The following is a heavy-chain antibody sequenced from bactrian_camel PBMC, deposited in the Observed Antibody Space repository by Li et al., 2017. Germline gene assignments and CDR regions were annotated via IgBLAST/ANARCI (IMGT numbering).Heavy chain of an antibody. D-gene: IGHD5*01. J-gene: IGHJ4*01. CDR2: IWTGIGST. CDR3: ATGPMGWGTPGNY. CDR1: GYSFSRLC. V-gene: IGHV3S40*01. Sequence: QLVESGGGSVQAGGSLRISCAASGYSFSRLCMGWFRQAPGKEREGVAAIWTGIGSTYYADSVKGRFTISRDNAKNTVYLQMNSLKSEDTALYYCATGPMGWGTPGNYWGQGTQVTVS.